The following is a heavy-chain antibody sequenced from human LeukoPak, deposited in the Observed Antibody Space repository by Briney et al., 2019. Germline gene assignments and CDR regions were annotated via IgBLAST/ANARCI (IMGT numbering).Heavy chain of an antibody. V-gene: IGHV4-38-2*02. D-gene: IGHD3-9*01. CDR1: GYSISSGYY. J-gene: IGHJ4*02. Sequence: SETLSLTCTVSGYSISSGYYWGWIRQPPGKGLEWIGSIYHSGSTYYNPSLKSRVTISVDTSKNQFSLKLSSVTAADTAVYYCASSYYDILTGYYGFDYRGQGTLVTVSS. CDR2: IYHSGST. CDR3: ASSYYDILTGYYGFDY.